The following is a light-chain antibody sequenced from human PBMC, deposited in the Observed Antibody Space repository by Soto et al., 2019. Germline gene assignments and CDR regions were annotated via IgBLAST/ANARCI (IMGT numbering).Light chain of an antibody. J-gene: IGKJ1*01. V-gene: IGKV1-39*01. CDR2: AAS. CDR1: QGISTS. CDR3: QQSYSTTWT. Sequence: DIQMTQSPSSLSASVGARVTITCRASQGISTSLNWYQQKPGKAPNLVIYAASSLQSGVPSRFSGSGSETDFTLTISSLQPEDFATYSCQQSYSTTWTFGQGTKVDIK.